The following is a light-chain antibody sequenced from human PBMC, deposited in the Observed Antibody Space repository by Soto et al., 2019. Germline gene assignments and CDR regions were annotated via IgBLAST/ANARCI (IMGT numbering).Light chain of an antibody. J-gene: IGLJ1*01. Sequence: QLVLTQSSSASASLGSSVKLTCTLSSGHSSYIIAWHQQQPGKAPRYLMKLEGSGSYNKGSGVPDRFSDSSSGADRYLTISNLQFEDEADYYCETWVSNTYVFGTGTKLTVL. CDR3: ETWVSNTYV. V-gene: IGLV4-60*02. CDR1: SGHSSYI. CDR2: LEGSGSY.